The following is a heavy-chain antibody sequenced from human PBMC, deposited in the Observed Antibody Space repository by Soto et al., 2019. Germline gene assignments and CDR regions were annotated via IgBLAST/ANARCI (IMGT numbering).Heavy chain of an antibody. CDR2: TYYRSKWYN. D-gene: IGHD3-22*01. CDR1: GDSVSSNSAA. CDR3: ARDNGSRYYYDSSGYYKYYFDY. J-gene: IGHJ4*02. V-gene: IGHV6-1*01. Sequence: SQTLSLTCAISGDSVSSNSAAWNWIRQSPSRGLEWLGRTYYRSKWYNDYAVSVKSRITINPDPSKNQFSLQLNSVTPEDTAVYYCARDNGSRYYYDSSGYYKYYFDYWGQGTLVTVSS.